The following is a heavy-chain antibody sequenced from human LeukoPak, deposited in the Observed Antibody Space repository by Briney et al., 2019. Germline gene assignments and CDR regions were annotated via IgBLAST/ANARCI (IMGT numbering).Heavy chain of an antibody. Sequence: GRSLRLSCAASGFTFSSYAMHWVRQAPGKGLEWVAVISYDGSNKYYADSVKGRFTISRDNSKNTLYLQMNSLRAEDTAVYYCAILSGRLDYWGQGTLVTVSS. CDR3: AILSGRLDY. CDR1: GFTFSSYA. D-gene: IGHD6-19*01. J-gene: IGHJ4*02. V-gene: IGHV3-30-3*01. CDR2: ISYDGSNK.